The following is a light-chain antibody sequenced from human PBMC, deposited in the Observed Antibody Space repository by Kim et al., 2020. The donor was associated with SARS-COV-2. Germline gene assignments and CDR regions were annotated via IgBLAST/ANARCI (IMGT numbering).Light chain of an antibody. CDR3: AASDASLSGHVV. J-gene: IGLJ2*01. CDR2: CNN. V-gene: IGLV1-47*02. CDR1: SCDIGSND. Sequence: QRVTISCSGSSCDIGSNDDDWYQQRPGRAPTHLIYCNNKRPPGGPDRRSCYKSGSSASLLTSAVRSADEAAYYCAASDASLSGHVVFGGGTQLTVL.